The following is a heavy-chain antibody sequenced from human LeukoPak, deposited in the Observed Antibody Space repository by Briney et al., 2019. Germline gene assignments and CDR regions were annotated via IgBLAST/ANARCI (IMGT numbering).Heavy chain of an antibody. V-gene: IGHV4-4*02. CDR2: VYHSGGT. CDR3: AEYSSHSDRLADY. D-gene: IGHD6-6*01. J-gene: IGHJ4*02. CDR1: GGSISSGNW. Sequence: SGTLSLTCAVSGGSISSGNWWSWVRQPPGKGLEWIGDVYHSGGTNYNPSLKSRVTISVDKSKNQFSLNLSSVTAADTAVYYCAEYSSHSDRLADYWGQGTLVTVSS.